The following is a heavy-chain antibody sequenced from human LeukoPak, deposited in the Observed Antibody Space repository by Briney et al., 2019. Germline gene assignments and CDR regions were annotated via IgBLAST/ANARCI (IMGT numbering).Heavy chain of an antibody. CDR1: GYSLSTFG. D-gene: IGHD2-2*01. J-gene: IGHJ4*01. CDR2: TSGHNGDT. V-gene: IGHV1-18*01. Sequence: SVRVSCKASGYSLSTFGINWVRQAPAKGIEWMGWTSGHNGDTNYAQNVQGRVTMTTDTSTSTAYMELRSLKSDDTAIYYCARGCSSISCYVGLDDWGHGTLVTVSS. CDR3: ARGCSSISCYVGLDD.